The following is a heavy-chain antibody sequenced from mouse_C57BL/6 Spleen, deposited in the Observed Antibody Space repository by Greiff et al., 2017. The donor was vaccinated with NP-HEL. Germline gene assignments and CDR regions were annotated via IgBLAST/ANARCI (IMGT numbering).Heavy chain of an antibody. D-gene: IGHD1-1*01. CDR3: ARSHYYGSSWGFDY. V-gene: IGHV1-59*01. Sequence: QVQLQQPGAELVRPGTSVKLSCKASGYTFTSYWMHWVKQRPGQGLEWIGVIDPSDSYTNYNQKFKGKATLTVDTSSSTAYMQLSSLTSEDSAVYYCARSHYYGSSWGFDYWGQGTTLTVSS. J-gene: IGHJ2*01. CDR1: GYTFTSYW. CDR2: IDPSDSYT.